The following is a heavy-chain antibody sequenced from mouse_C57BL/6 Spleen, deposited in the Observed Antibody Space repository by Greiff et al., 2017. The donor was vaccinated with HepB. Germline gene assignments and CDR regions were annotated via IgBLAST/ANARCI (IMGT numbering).Heavy chain of an antibody. Sequence: QVQLQQSGAELARPGASVKMSCKASGYTFTSYTMPWVKQRPGQGLEWIGYINPSSGYTKYNQKFKDKATLTADKSSSTAYMQLSSLTSEDSAVYYCARDAPAWFAYWGQGTLVTVSA. CDR1: GYTFTSYT. CDR2: INPSSGYT. CDR3: ARDAPAWFAY. V-gene: IGHV1-4*01. J-gene: IGHJ3*01.